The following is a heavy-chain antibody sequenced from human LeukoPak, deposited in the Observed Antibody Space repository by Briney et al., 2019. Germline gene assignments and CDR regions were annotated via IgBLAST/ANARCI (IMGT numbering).Heavy chain of an antibody. CDR3: ARGRDRSKAGDL. CDR2: IHPHGIF. Sequence: PSETLSLTCAVHGASCDDYYCSWIRQPPGKGLEWIGEIHPHGIFYYNSSLVSRVTISIDASKSQFSLRLTSVTAADTAFYYCARGRDRSKAGDLWGQGSLVTVSS. J-gene: IGHJ5*02. D-gene: IGHD5-24*01. V-gene: IGHV4-34*01. CDR1: GASCDDYY.